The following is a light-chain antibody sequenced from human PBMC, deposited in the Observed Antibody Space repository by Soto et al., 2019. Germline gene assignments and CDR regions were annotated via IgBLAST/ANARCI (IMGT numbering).Light chain of an antibody. V-gene: IGKV2-30*02. CDR1: QSLVHSDGIAY. CDR2: KVS. Sequence: DVVMTKSPLSLPVTLGQPASISCRSNQSLVHSDGIAYFSWFQQRPDRSPRRLIYKVSNRDSGVPARVSGSGSDTDFALKISSVEAEDVGVYYCMQGTHWPIIFGQGTRLEIQ. J-gene: IGKJ5*01. CDR3: MQGTHWPII.